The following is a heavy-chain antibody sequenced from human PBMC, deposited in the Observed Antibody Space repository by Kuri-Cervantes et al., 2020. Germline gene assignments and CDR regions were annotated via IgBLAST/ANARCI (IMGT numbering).Heavy chain of an antibody. J-gene: IGHJ4*02. Sequence: SLKISCAASGFTFDDYAMHWVRQAPGKGLEWVSGISWNSGSIGYADPVKGRFTISRDNAKNSLYLQMNSLRAEDTALYHCARLYCTNGVCFYYFDYWGQGTLVTVSS. CDR1: GFTFDDYA. CDR3: ARLYCTNGVCFYYFDY. V-gene: IGHV3-9*01. D-gene: IGHD2-8*01. CDR2: ISWNSGSI.